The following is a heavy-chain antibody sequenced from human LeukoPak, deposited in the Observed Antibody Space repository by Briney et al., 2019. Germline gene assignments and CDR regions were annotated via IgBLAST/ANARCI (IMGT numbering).Heavy chain of an antibody. CDR1: GFTFSSYS. CDR2: ISSSSSYI. CDR3: AKDWEYYYDSSGFMDV. V-gene: IGHV3-21*04. Sequence: GGSLRLSCAASGFTFSSYSMNWVRQAPGKGLEWVSSISSSSSYIYYADSVKGRFTISRDNAKNSLYLQMNSLRAEDTAVYYCAKDWEYYYDSSGFMDVWGQGTTVTVSS. D-gene: IGHD3-22*01. J-gene: IGHJ6*02.